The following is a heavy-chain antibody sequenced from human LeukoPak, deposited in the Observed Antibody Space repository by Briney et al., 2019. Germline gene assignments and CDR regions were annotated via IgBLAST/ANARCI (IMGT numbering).Heavy chain of an antibody. CDR2: INPNRGGT. Sequence: ASVKVSCKASGCTFTRYYMHWVRQAPGQGLEWMGWINPNRGGTNYAQKFQGRVTMTRDTSTSTAYMELSRLRSDDTAVYYCARAGLYYDSSGYYSGWFDPWGQGTLVTVSS. J-gene: IGHJ5*02. V-gene: IGHV1-2*02. CDR1: GCTFTRYY. D-gene: IGHD3-22*01. CDR3: ARAGLYYDSSGYYSGWFDP.